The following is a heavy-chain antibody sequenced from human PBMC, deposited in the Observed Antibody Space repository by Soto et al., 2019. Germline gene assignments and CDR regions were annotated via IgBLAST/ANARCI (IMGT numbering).Heavy chain of an antibody. CDR3: ARQGGSYGDYASDY. J-gene: IGHJ4*02. D-gene: IGHD4-17*01. V-gene: IGHV1-69*06. Sequence: QVQLVQSGAEVKKPGSSVKVSCKASGGTFSSYAISWVRQAPGQGLEWMGGIIPIFGTANYAQKFQGRVTITADKSTSTAYMELSSLRSEDTAMYYCARQGGSYGDYASDYWGQGTLVTVSS. CDR2: IIPIFGTA. CDR1: GGTFSSYA.